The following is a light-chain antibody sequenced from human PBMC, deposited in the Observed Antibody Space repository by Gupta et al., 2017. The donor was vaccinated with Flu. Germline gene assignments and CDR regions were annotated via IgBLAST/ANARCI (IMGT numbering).Light chain of an antibody. Sequence: HSVLAQPPSASGAPGQRVTISCTGSSSNIGGGYDVHWYQQFPGTAPKLLISGNNNRPSGVPDRFSGSKSGTSASLAITGLQAEDETDYYCQSYDASPSGSVFGGGTKLTVL. J-gene: IGLJ2*01. CDR2: GNN. CDR1: SSNIGGGYD. CDR3: QSYDASPSGSV. V-gene: IGLV1-40*01.